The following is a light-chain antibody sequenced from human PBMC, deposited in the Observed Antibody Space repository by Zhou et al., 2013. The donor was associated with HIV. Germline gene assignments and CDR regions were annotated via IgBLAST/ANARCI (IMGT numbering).Light chain of an antibody. CDR1: QSFGSRY. V-gene: IGKV3D-7*01. CDR2: GAF. Sequence: EIVLTQSPGTLSLSPGERATLSCRASQSFGSRYLTWYQQKPGQAPRLLIFGAFSRATGIPDRFSATASGTDFTLTISSLQPEDFAVYYCQQDYNLPWTFGQG. CDR3: QQDYNLPWT. J-gene: IGKJ1*01.